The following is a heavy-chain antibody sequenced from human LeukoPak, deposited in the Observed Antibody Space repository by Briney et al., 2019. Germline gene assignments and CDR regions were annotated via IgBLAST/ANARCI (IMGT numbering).Heavy chain of an antibody. CDR3: ARGGYYDILTGYYTFLYY. Sequence: ASVKVSCKASGYTFTGCYMHWVRQAPGQGLEWMGWINPNSGVTNYAQKFQGWVTMTRDTSISTAYMELSRLRSDDTAVYYCARGGYYDILTGYYTFLYYWGQGTLVTVSS. CDR1: GYTFTGCY. CDR2: INPNSGVT. J-gene: IGHJ4*02. D-gene: IGHD3-9*01. V-gene: IGHV1-2*04.